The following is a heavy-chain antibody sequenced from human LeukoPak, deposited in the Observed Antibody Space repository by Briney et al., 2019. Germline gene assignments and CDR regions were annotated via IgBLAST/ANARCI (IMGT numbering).Heavy chain of an antibody. Sequence: GASVKISCKASGYIFTRYDINWVRQAPGQGLEWMGWISAYNGNTNYAQKPQGRVTMTTDTSTSTAYMELRSLRSDDTAVYYCARGPDGSEYWGQGTLVTVSS. D-gene: IGHD5-24*01. V-gene: IGHV1-18*01. CDR1: GYIFTRYD. CDR2: ISAYNGNT. CDR3: ARGPDGSEY. J-gene: IGHJ4*02.